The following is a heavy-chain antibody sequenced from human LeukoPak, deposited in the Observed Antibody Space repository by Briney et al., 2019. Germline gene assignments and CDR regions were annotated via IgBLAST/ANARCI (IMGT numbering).Heavy chain of an antibody. V-gene: IGHV3-21*01. D-gene: IGHD2/OR15-2a*01. CDR1: GFTFSSYS. CDR2: ISSSSSYI. J-gene: IGHJ4*02. CDR3: ARDKRSMAVFDY. Sequence: PGGSLRLSRAASGFTFSSYSVNWVRQAPGKGLEWVSSISSSSSYIYYADSVKGRFTISRDNAKNSLYLQMNSLRAEDTAVYYCARDKRSMAVFDYWGQGTLVTVSS.